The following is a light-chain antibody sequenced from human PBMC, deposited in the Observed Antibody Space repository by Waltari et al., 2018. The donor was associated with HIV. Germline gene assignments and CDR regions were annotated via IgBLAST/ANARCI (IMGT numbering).Light chain of an antibody. CDR2: QDS. V-gene: IGLV3-1*01. Sequence: SYELTQPPSVSVSPGQTASITCSGAKLGDKYACWYQQKPGKSPVLVIYQDSKRPSGIPERFSGSNSGNTATLTISGTQAMDEADYYCQAWDSSTERFGGGTKLTVL. J-gene: IGLJ2*01. CDR3: QAWDSSTER. CDR1: KLGDKY.